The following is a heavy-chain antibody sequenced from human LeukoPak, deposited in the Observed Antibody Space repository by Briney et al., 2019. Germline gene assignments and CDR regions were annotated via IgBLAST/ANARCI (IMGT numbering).Heavy chain of an antibody. V-gene: IGHV4-4*07. D-gene: IGHD5-12*01. J-gene: IGHJ4*02. CDR1: GGSISGYF. CDR3: AREPTSGREPTSGRPLDY. Sequence: SETLSLTCTVSGGSISGYFWSWIRQPAGKGLEWIGRMYSSGSNNYNPSPKSRVTMSLDTSKNHFSLNLTSVTAADTAVYYCAREPTSGREPTSGRPLDYWGQGTLVTVSS. CDR2: MYSSGSN.